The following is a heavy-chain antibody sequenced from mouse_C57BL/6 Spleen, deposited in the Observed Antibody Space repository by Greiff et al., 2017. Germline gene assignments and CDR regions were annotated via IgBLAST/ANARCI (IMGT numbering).Heavy chain of an antibody. J-gene: IGHJ1*03. CDR1: GYTFTSYW. V-gene: IGHV1-55*01. D-gene: IGHD1-1*01. CDR3: ARGVTAVVATSVDFDV. CDR2: IYPGSGST. Sequence: VKLQQPGAELVKPGASVKMSCKASGYTFTSYWITWVKQRPGQGLEWIGDIYPGSGSTNYNEKFKSKATLTVDTSSSTAYMQLSSLTSEDSAVYYGARGVTAVVATSVDFDVWGTGTTVTVSS.